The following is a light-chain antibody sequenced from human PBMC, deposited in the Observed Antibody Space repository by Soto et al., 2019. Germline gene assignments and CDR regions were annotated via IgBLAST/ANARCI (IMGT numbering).Light chain of an antibody. Sequence: EIVWTQSPGTLSLSPGERATLSSRASQSVTSTYLAWNQQKPGQAPRLLIYGASSRAIGIPDRFSGSVSGSDFILTITRLEPEDFAVYYCQQYGSSHTFGQGTRLEIK. J-gene: IGKJ5*01. CDR3: QQYGSSHT. CDR1: QSVTSTY. V-gene: IGKV3-20*01. CDR2: GAS.